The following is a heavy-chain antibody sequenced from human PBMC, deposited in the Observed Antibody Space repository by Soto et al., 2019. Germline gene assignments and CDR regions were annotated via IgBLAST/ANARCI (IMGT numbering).Heavy chain of an antibody. J-gene: IGHJ6*02. D-gene: IGHD4-17*01. CDR1: GFTFSTYG. CDR3: AKDLQSYGDYDYYCYGMDV. Sequence: QVQLVESGGSEVQPGRSLTLSCAASGFTFSTYGMHWVRQTPGKGLEWVAVISYDGTNKFYSDSVKVRFNISRDNFKNTLTLQMNSLRADDTAVYSCAKDLQSYGDYDYYCYGMDVWGLGTRVTVSS. CDR2: ISYDGTNK. V-gene: IGHV3-30*18.